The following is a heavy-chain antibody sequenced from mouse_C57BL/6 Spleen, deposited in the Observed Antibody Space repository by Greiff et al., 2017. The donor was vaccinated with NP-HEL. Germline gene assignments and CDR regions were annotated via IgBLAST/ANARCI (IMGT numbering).Heavy chain of an antibody. Sequence: EVQLQQSGPELVKPGASVKIPCKASGYTFTDYNMDWVKQSHGKSLEWIGDINPNNGGTIYNQKFKGKATLTVDKFSSTAYMELRSLTSEDTAVYYCARGKGLRRESYFDYWGQGTTLTVSS. CDR2: INPNNGGT. D-gene: IGHD2-2*01. CDR1: GYTFTDYN. CDR3: ARGKGLRRESYFDY. J-gene: IGHJ2*01. V-gene: IGHV1-18*01.